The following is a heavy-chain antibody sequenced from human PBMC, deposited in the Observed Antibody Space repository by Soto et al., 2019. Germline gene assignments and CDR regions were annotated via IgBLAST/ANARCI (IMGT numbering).Heavy chain of an antibody. CDR3: AKERGYDSRNDHFDY. CDR2: ISGSGGTT. CDR1: GFPFTSYA. J-gene: IGHJ4*02. Sequence: PGGSLRLSCAASGFPFTSYAMSWVRQAPGKGLEWVSAISGSGGTTYYADSVKGRLTISRDNSQNTLYLQMNSLRAEDTAVYYCAKERGYDSRNDHFDYWGQGTLVTVSS. V-gene: IGHV3-23*01. D-gene: IGHD3-22*01.